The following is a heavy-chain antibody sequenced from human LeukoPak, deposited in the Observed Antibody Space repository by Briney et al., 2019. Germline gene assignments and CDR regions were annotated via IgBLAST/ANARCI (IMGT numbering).Heavy chain of an antibody. CDR2: ISYDVSNK. V-gene: IGHV3-30*18. CDR1: GFTFRSYG. CDR3: AKAGSYYDSRFDY. J-gene: IGHJ4*02. D-gene: IGHD3-22*01. Sequence: WGSLRLSCAASGFTFRSYGIHWVRQAPGKGLECVAVISYDVSNKYYADSVKGRFTISRDNSKNTLYLQMNSLRAEDTALYYCAKAGSYYDSRFDYWGQGTLVTVSS.